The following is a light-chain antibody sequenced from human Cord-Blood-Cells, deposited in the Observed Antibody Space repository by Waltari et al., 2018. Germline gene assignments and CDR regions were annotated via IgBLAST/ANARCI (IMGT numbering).Light chain of an antibody. J-gene: IGLJ3*02. V-gene: IGLV2-11*01. CDR3: CSYAGSYTWV. CDR2: DVS. CDR1: SSDVGGYNY. Sequence: QSALTQPRSGSGSPGQSVPISCTGTSSDVGGYNYVSWYQQHPGKAPKLMIYDVSKRPSGVPDRFSGSKSGNTASLTISGLQAEDEADYYCCSYAGSYTWVFGGGTKLTVL.